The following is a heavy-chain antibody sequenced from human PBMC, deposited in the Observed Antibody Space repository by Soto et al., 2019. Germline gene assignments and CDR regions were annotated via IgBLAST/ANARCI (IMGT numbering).Heavy chain of an antibody. CDR1: GFTFSSYS. CDR3: AGGDSSGYYGYYYYYMDV. Sequence: GGSLRLSCAASGFTFSSYSMNWVRQAPGKGLEWVSSISSSSSYIYYADSVKGRFTISRDNAKNALYLQMNSLRAEDTAVYYCAGGDSSGYYGYYYYYMDVWGKGTTVTVSS. V-gene: IGHV3-21*01. D-gene: IGHD3-22*01. J-gene: IGHJ6*03. CDR2: ISSSSSYI.